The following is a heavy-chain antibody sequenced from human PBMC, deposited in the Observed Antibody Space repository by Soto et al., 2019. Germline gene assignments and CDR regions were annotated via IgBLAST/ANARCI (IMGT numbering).Heavy chain of an antibody. Sequence: QVQLVQSGAEVKKPGSSVKVSCKASGGTFSSYAISWVRHAPGHGLEWMGGIIPIFGTANYAQKFQGRVTITADESRGTGYEELSSLRSEETAVYYCASSDTAMVTCDYWGQGTLVTVSS. D-gene: IGHD5-18*01. V-gene: IGHV1-69*01. CDR3: ASSDTAMVTCDY. CDR2: IIPIFGTA. J-gene: IGHJ4*02. CDR1: GGTFSSYA.